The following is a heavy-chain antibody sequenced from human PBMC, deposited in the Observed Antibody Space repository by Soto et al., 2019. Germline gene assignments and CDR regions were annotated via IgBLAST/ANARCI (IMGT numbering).Heavy chain of an antibody. CDR1: GFTFSSYA. V-gene: IGHV3-30-3*01. Sequence: QVQLVESGGAVVQPGRSLRLSCVASGFTFSSYAMHWVRQDPGKGLEWVAVVSYDGSNKYYADSVKGRFTISRDNSKNTLDLQMNSLRAEDTAVYYCARAIKLGLDAFDIWGQGTMVTVSS. D-gene: IGHD7-27*01. CDR2: VSYDGSNK. CDR3: ARAIKLGLDAFDI. J-gene: IGHJ3*02.